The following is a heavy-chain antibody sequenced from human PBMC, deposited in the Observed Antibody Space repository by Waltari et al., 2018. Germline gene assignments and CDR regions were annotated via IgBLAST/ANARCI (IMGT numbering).Heavy chain of an antibody. D-gene: IGHD3-3*01. Sequence: QLQLQESGSGLVKPSQTLSLTCAVSGGSISSGGYSWSWLRQPPGKGLEWIGYIYHSGSTYYNPSLKSRVTISVDRSKNQFSLKLSSVTAADTAVYYCARVRITIFGVKDAFDIWGQGTMVTVSS. J-gene: IGHJ3*02. CDR1: GGSISSGGYS. V-gene: IGHV4-30-2*01. CDR2: IYHSGST. CDR3: ARVRITIFGVKDAFDI.